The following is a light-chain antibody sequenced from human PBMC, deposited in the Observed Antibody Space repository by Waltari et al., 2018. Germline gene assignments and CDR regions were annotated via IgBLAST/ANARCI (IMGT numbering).Light chain of an antibody. V-gene: IGKV4-1*01. J-gene: IGKJ2*03. CDR2: WAS. Sequence: DIVMTQSPDSLAVSLGERATIPCKSSQSVFYNSNNKHYLAWYQKKVGQPPKLLIYWASSRESGVPDRFSGSVSGSDFTLTISSLQAEDEAVYYCQQYYTAPYSFGQGTKLEIK. CDR3: QQYYTAPYS. CDR1: QSVFYNSNNKHY.